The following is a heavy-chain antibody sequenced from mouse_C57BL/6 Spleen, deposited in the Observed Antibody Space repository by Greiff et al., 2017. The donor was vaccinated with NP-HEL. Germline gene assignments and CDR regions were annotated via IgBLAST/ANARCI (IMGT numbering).Heavy chain of an antibody. J-gene: IGHJ3*01. D-gene: IGHD2-4*01. Sequence: EVQLQQSGPELVKPGASVKIPCKASGYTFTDYNMDWVKQSHGKSLEWIGDINPNNGGTIYNQKFKGKATLTVDKSSSTAYMELRSLTSEDTAVYYCARKSRYDYAFAYWGQGTLVTVSA. V-gene: IGHV1-18*01. CDR3: ARKSRYDYAFAY. CDR2: INPNNGGT. CDR1: GYTFTDYN.